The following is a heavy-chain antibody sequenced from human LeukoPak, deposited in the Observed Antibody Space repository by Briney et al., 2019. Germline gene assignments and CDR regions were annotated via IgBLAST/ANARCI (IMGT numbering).Heavy chain of an antibody. CDR2: ISAYNGNT. CDR3: AREAATWNSASMSYYYYYMDV. J-gene: IGHJ6*03. D-gene: IGHD1-7*01. Sequence: ASVKVSCKASGYTFTSYGISWVRQAPGQGLEWMGWISAYNGNTNYAQKLQGRVTMTTDTSTSTAYMELRSLRSDDTAVYYCAREAATWNSASMSYYYYYMDVWGKGTTVTVSS. V-gene: IGHV1-18*01. CDR1: GYTFTSYG.